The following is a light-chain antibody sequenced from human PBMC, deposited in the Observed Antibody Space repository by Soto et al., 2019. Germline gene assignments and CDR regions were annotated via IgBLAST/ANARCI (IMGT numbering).Light chain of an antibody. CDR2: CAS. V-gene: IGKV3-20*01. CDR3: QQYGSSPPEYT. J-gene: IGKJ2*01. Sequence: EIVLTQSPGTLSLSPGERATLSCRASQSVSASSLAWYQQKPGQAPRLLIYCASSRATGIPDRFSGGGSGTDFTLTISRLESEDFAVYYCQQYGSSPPEYTFGQGTKLESK. CDR1: QSVSASS.